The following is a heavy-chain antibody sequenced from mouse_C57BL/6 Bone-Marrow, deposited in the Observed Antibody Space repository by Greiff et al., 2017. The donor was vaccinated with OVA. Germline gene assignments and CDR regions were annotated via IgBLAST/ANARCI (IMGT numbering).Heavy chain of an antibody. CDR1: GYTFTSYW. V-gene: IGHV1-69*01. CDR3: ARRGTGTGYWYFDV. CDR2: IDPSDSYT. D-gene: IGHD4-1*01. Sequence: VQLQQPGAELVMPGASVKLSCKASGYTFTSYWMHWVKQRPGQGLEWIGEIDPSDSYTNYNQKFKGKSTLTVDKSSSTADMQLSSLTSEDSAVYYCARRGTGTGYWYFDVWGTGTTVTVSS. J-gene: IGHJ1*03.